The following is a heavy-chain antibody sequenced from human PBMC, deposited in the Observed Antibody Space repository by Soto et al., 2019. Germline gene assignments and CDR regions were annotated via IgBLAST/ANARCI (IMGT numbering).Heavy chain of an antibody. CDR1: GYSFTNYG. D-gene: IGHD6-19*01. J-gene: IGHJ6*03. CDR3: ARDRGVAPPVAGNTHYYYYMDV. V-gene: IGHV1-18*01. CDR2: ISGFNGNT. Sequence: QDQLVQSGAEVKKPGASVTVSCKASGYSFTNYGLTWVRQSPGHGLEWMGWISGFNGNTHYAQKLQGRVTMTTDATTSTAYMELRSLRSDDTAVYYCARDRGVAPPVAGNTHYYYYMDVWGKGTTVTVSS.